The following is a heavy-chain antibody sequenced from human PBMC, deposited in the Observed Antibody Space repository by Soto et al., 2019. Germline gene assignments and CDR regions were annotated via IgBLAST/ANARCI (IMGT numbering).Heavy chain of an antibody. J-gene: IGHJ4*02. CDR2: IYYSGST. CDR1: GGSISSGGYY. V-gene: IGHV4-31*03. CDR3: ARGTAMVTPGLVDY. Sequence: SETLSLTCTVSGGSISSGGYYWSWIRQHPGKGLEWIGYIYYSGSTYYKPSLKSRVTISVETSKNQFSLKLSTVTAADTAVYYCARGTAMVTPGLVDYWGQGTLVTVSS. D-gene: IGHD5-18*01.